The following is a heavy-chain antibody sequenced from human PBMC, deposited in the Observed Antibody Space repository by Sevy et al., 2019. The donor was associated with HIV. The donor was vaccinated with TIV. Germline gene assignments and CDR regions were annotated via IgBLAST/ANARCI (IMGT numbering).Heavy chain of an antibody. CDR2: INHSGST. CDR1: GGSFSGYY. D-gene: IGHD2-2*01. Sequence: SETLPLTCAVYGGSFSGYYWSWIRQPPGKGLEWIGEINHSGSTNYNPSLKSRVTISVDTSKNQFSLKLSSVTAADTAVYYCARGTLVVVPAAPTDYYGMDVWGQGTTVTVSS. V-gene: IGHV4-34*01. CDR3: ARGTLVVVPAAPTDYYGMDV. J-gene: IGHJ6*02.